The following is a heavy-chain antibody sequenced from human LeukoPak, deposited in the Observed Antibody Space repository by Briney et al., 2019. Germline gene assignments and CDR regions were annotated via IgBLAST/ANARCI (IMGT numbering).Heavy chain of an antibody. D-gene: IGHD3-10*01. CDR3: ARAGPYGSGSYSYYYYYMDV. CDR2: ITWNGGDT. CDR1: GFTFDDYG. Sequence: PGGSLRLSCAASGFTFDDYGMGWVRQAPGKGLEWVSGITWNGGDTGYADSVKGRFTISRDNAKNSLYLQMNSLRAEDTAVYYCARAGPYGSGSYSYYYYYMDVWGKGTTVTVSS. J-gene: IGHJ6*03. V-gene: IGHV3-20*04.